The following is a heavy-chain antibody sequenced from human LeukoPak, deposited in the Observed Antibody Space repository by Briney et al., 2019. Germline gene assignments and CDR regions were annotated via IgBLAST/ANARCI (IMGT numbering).Heavy chain of an antibody. J-gene: IGHJ3*02. D-gene: IGHD5-18*01. CDR1: GFTFSSYS. CDR3: ARAPPSSGYAYHFDI. Sequence: PGGSLGLSCVASGFTFSSYSMNWVRQAPGKGLEWVSSISSSSSYIYYADSVKGRFTISRDNAKNTMYLQMNSLRAEDTAVYYCARAPPSSGYAYHFDIWGQGTMVTVSS. CDR2: ISSSSSYI. V-gene: IGHV3-21*01.